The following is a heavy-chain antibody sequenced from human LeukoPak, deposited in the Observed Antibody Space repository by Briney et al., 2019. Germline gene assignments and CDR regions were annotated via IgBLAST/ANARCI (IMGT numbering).Heavy chain of an antibody. J-gene: IGHJ4*02. V-gene: IGHV3-23*01. Sequence: QPGGSLSLSCAASGFTFSSYAMCWVRQAPGRGLGWVSAISGSGGSTYYADSVKGRFTISRDNSKNTLYLQMNSLRAEDTAVYYCAKAHLGCGGTRFDYWGQGTLVTVSS. CDR3: AKAHLGCGGTRFDY. CDR1: GFTFSSYA. D-gene: IGHD2-15*01. CDR2: ISGSGGST.